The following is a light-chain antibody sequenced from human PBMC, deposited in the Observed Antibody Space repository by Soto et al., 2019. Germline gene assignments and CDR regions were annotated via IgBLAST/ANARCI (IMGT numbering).Light chain of an antibody. CDR3: SSYTSSGTLV. V-gene: IGLV2-14*01. Sequence: QRELNQPASVSRVDGHSISVSCTGTNSDLGGYNYVSWYQHHPGKAPKLMIYEVSNRPSGVSNRFSGSKSGNTASLAISGLQAEDEADYYCSSYTSSGTLVFGTGTKVTVL. CDR1: NSDLGGYNY. J-gene: IGLJ1*01. CDR2: EVS.